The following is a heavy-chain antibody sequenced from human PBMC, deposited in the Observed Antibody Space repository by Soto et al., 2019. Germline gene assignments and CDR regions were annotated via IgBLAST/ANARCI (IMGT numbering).Heavy chain of an antibody. CDR3: AHVRAADLPFNC. Sequence: QITLKESGPTLVKPTQTLTLTCTLSGFSISTSGVGGGWIRQPPGKALEWLALIYWDDDKRYSPSLKSRLTNTKDTSKNQVVLTMTNMEPVDTATYYCAHVRAADLPFNCWGQGTLVTVSS. V-gene: IGHV2-5*02. CDR1: GFSISTSGVG. CDR2: IYWDDDK. J-gene: IGHJ4*02. D-gene: IGHD2-2*02.